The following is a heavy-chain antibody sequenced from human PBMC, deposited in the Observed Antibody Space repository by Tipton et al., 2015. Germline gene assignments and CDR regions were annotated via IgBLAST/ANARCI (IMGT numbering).Heavy chain of an antibody. D-gene: IGHD3-10*01. J-gene: IGHJ6*02. V-gene: IGHV1-46*01. Sequence: QSGAEVKKPGASVKLSCKASGYTFTSYYMNWVRQAPGQGLEWMGLINPNVGATNYAQKFKGRITMTSDTSTSTVYLELSSLTYEDTAVYYCARDLAVRGVKDGMDVWGQGTTVTVSS. CDR1: GYTFTSYY. CDR2: INPNVGAT. CDR3: ARDLAVRGVKDGMDV.